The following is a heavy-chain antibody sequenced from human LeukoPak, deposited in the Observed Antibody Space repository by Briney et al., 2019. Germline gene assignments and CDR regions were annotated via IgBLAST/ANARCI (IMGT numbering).Heavy chain of an antibody. V-gene: IGHV3-9*01. Sequence: GGSLRLSCAASGFTFDDYAMHWVWQAPGKGLEWVSGISWNSGSIGYADSVKGRFTISRDNAKNSLYLQMNSLRAEDTAVYYCARASIVVVPAAIGYWGQGTLVTVSS. CDR3: ARASIVVVPAAIGY. D-gene: IGHD2-2*01. J-gene: IGHJ4*02. CDR1: GFTFDDYA. CDR2: ISWNSGSI.